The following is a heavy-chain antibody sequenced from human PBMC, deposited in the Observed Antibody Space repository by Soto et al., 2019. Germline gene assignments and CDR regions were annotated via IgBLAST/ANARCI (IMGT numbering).Heavy chain of an antibody. D-gene: IGHD6-6*01. Sequence: GASVKVSCKASGGTFSSYTISWVRQAPGQGLEWMGRIIPILGIANYAQKFQGRVTITADKSTSTAYMELSSLRSEDTAVYYCARERQSSSYYFAYWGQGTLVTVSS. CDR3: ARERQSSSYYFAY. V-gene: IGHV1-69*04. CDR1: GGTFSSYT. CDR2: IIPILGIA. J-gene: IGHJ4*02.